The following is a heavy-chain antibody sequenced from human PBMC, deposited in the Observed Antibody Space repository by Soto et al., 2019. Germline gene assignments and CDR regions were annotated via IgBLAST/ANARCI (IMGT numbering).Heavy chain of an antibody. CDR2: MHHSGRA. V-gene: IGHV4-31*03. CDR1: GAYMRNDYYY. J-gene: IGHJ4*02. CDR3: ARWVEVSLDYFDS. Sequence: SETLSLTCTVSGAYMRNDYYYWGWVRQKAGKDLEWIGHMHHSGRAHYNPSLKGRVAISVDTSKNQFSLYLYSVTAADTALYFCARWVEVSLDYFDSWGQGTPVTSPQ.